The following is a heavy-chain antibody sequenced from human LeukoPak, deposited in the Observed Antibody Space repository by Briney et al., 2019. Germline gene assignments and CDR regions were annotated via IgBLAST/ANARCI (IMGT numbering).Heavy chain of an antibody. CDR3: AKDRLSGWYFDF. D-gene: IGHD6-19*01. J-gene: IGHJ4*02. CDR1: GFTFSSYG. CDR2: IWYDENNK. V-gene: IGHV3-33*06. Sequence: QPGRSLRLSCAASGFTFSSYGMHWVRQAPGKGLEWVAVIWYDENNKYYADSVKGRFTISRDNSKNTLYLQMNSLRGDDTAVYYCAKDRLSGWYFDFWGQGTLVTVSS.